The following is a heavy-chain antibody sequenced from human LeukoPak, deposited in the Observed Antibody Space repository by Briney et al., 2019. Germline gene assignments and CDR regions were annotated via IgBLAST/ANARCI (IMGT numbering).Heavy chain of an antibody. Sequence: PGGSLRLSCAASGFTFSDYYMSWIRQAPGKGLECVSYIISSGSTIYYADSVKGRFPISRDNAKNSLSLQMTSLRAADTAPYYRARDSPLDSPTGFAPWGQGTLVTVSS. V-gene: IGHV3-11*01. CDR3: ARDSPLDSPTGFAP. CDR1: GFTFSDYY. J-gene: IGHJ5*02. CDR2: IISSGSTI. D-gene: IGHD3-9*01.